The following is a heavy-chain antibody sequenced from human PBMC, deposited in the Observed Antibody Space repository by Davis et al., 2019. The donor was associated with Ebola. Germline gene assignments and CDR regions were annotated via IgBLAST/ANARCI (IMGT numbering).Heavy chain of an antibody. Sequence: ASVKVSCKASGYTFTGYYMHWVRQAPGQGLEWMGWINPNSGGTNYAQKFQGWVTMTRDTSISTAYMELSRLRSDDTAVYYCARDPSKRSWGWFDPWGQGTLVTVSS. J-gene: IGHJ5*02. V-gene: IGHV1-2*04. CDR1: GYTFTGYY. D-gene: IGHD3-16*01. CDR2: INPNSGGT. CDR3: ARDPSKRSWGWFDP.